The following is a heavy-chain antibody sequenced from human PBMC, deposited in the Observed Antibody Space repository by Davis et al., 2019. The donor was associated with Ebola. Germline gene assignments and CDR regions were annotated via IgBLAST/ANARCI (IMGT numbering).Heavy chain of an antibody. CDR1: GFTFSDFY. CDR2: ISQRSSYT. J-gene: IGHJ4*02. Sequence: GESLKISCAASGFTFSDFYMSWIRQAPGKGLEWISYISQRSSYTNYADSVKGRFTISRDDAKSSLYLQMNTLRVEDTAIYYCVPGTWIRGQGTLVTVSS. CDR3: VPGTWI. D-gene: IGHD5-18*01. V-gene: IGHV3-11*06.